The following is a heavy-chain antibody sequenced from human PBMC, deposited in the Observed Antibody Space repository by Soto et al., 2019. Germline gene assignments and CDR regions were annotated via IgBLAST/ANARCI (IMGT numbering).Heavy chain of an antibody. CDR2: IIPIFGTA. CDR3: ASTKYDSSAYYYWCLGL. J-gene: IGHJ2*01. CDR1: EDTFRNYA. Sequence: SVKVSCKASEDTFRNYAISWVRQAPGQGLEWMGGIIPIFGTANYAQKFQGRVTITADTSANTVYLELSSLRSEDTAVYYCASTKYDSSAYYYWCLGLWGRGTLVTVSS. D-gene: IGHD3-22*01. V-gene: IGHV1-69*06.